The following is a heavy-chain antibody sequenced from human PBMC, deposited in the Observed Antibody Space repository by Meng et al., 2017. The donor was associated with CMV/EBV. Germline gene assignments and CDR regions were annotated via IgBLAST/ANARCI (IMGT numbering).Heavy chain of an antibody. J-gene: IGHJ3*02. CDR3: TRHQFAYCGGDCSGDDAFDI. D-gene: IGHD2-21*01. V-gene: IGHV3-73*01. Sequence: GESLKISCAASGFTFSGFAMHWVRQASGKGLEWVGRIRSKANSYATAYAASVKGRFTISRDDSKNTAYLQMNSLKTEDTAVYYCTRHQFAYCGGDCSGDDAFDIWGQGTMVTVSS. CDR1: GFTFSGFA. CDR2: IRSKANSYAT.